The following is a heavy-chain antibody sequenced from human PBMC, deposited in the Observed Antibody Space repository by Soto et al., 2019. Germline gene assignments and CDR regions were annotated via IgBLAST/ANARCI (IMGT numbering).Heavy chain of an antibody. V-gene: IGHV3-30*18. CDR3: AKDKWSMVRGAVDNWFDP. Sequence: GGSLRLSCAASGFTFSSYGMHWVRQAPGKGLEWVAVISYDGSNKYYADSVKGRFTISRDNSKNTLYLQMNSLRAEDTAVYYCAKDKWSMVRGAVDNWFDPWGQGTLVTVSX. CDR1: GFTFSSYG. J-gene: IGHJ5*02. CDR2: ISYDGSNK. D-gene: IGHD3-10*01.